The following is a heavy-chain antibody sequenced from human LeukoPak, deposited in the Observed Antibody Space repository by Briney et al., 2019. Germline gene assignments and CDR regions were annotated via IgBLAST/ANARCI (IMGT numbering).Heavy chain of an antibody. CDR2: ISSSGGTI. CDR3: ARGDTYYDILTGYYAVGY. Sequence: GGSLRLSCAASGFTFSDYYMSWIRQAPGKGLEWVSYISSSGGTIYYADSVKGRFTISRDNAKNSLYLQMNSLRAEDTAVYYCARGDTYYDILTGYYAVGYWGQGTLVTVSS. CDR1: GFTFSDYY. J-gene: IGHJ4*02. V-gene: IGHV3-11*01. D-gene: IGHD3-9*01.